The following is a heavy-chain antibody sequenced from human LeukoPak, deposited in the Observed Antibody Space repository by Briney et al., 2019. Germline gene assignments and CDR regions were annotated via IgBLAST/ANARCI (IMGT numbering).Heavy chain of an antibody. Sequence: SGPTLVNPTQTLTLTCTFSGFSLHTHAVVVGWVRQPPGQALEWLTFIYGDDDKRYSPSLESRLTITKDTSKNQVVLTMTDMDYVDTATYYCVHRTSVTSVDHWGQGTLVTVSS. CDR3: VHRTSVTSVDH. CDR1: GFSLHTHAVV. J-gene: IGHJ4*02. D-gene: IGHD4-17*01. V-gene: IGHV2-5*02. CDR2: IYGDDDK.